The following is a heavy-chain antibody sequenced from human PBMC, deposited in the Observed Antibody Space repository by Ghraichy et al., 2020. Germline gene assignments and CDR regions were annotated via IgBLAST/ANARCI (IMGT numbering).Heavy chain of an antibody. J-gene: IGHJ4*02. D-gene: IGHD5-24*01. Sequence: GESLNISCAASGFTFSSYSMNWVRQAPGKGLEWVSYISSSSSTIYYADSVKGRFTISRDNAKNSLYLQMNSLRAEDTAVYYCARRWLLDYWGQGTLVTVSS. CDR2: ISSSSSTI. CDR1: GFTFSSYS. CDR3: ARRWLLDY. V-gene: IGHV3-48*01.